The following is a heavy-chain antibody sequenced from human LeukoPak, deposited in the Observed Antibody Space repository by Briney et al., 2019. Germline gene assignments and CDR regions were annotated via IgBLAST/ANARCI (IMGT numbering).Heavy chain of an antibody. D-gene: IGHD3/OR15-3a*01. Sequence: SETLSLTCTVSGGSISSSSYYWGWIRQPPGKGLEWIGSIYYSGSTYYNPSLKTRVTISVDTTKNQYSLKLSSVTAADTPVYYCARFRGRYAFLRSGWFDPWGQGTLVTVSS. CDR3: ARFRGRYAFLRSGWFDP. CDR1: GGSISSSSYY. J-gene: IGHJ5*02. CDR2: IYYSGST. V-gene: IGHV4-39*07.